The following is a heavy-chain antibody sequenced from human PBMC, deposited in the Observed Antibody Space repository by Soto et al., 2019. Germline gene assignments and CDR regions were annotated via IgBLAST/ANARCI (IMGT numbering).Heavy chain of an antibody. J-gene: IGHJ4*02. CDR1: GFTFSSYS. Sequence: EVQLVESGGGLVKPGGSLRLSCAASGFTFSSYSMNWVRQAPGKGLEWVSSISSSSSYIYYADSVKGRFTISRDNAKNSLYLQMNSLRAEDTAVYYCARVKGLELLVSGRNFDYWGQGTLVTVSS. D-gene: IGHD1-7*01. CDR3: ARVKGLELLVSGRNFDY. CDR2: ISSSSSYI. V-gene: IGHV3-21*01.